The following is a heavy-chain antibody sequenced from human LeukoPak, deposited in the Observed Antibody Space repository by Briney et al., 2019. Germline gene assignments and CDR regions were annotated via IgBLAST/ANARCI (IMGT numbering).Heavy chain of an antibody. CDR2: ISGSGGST. V-gene: IGHV3-23*01. J-gene: IGHJ4*02. D-gene: IGHD5-24*01. Sequence: GGSLRLSCAASGFTFSSYAMSWVRQAPGKGLEWVSAISGSGGSTYYADSVKGRFTISRDNAKNSLYLQMNSLRAEDTAVYYCARGRWLQRFDYWGQGTLVTVSS. CDR3: ARGRWLQRFDY. CDR1: GFTFSSYA.